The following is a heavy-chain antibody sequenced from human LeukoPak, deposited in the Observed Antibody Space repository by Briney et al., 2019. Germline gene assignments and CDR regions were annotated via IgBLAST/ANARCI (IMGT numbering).Heavy chain of an antibody. J-gene: IGHJ3*02. V-gene: IGHV4-39*01. CDR3: ARGYSGWYGAFDI. CDR2: IYYSGST. CDR1: GGSISSNSYY. D-gene: IGHD6-19*01. Sequence: SETLSLTCAVSGGSISSNSYYWGWIRQPPGKGLEWIGSIYYSGSTYYNPSLKSRVTISVDTSKNQFSLKLSSVTAADTTVYYCARGYSGWYGAFDIWGQGTMVTVSS.